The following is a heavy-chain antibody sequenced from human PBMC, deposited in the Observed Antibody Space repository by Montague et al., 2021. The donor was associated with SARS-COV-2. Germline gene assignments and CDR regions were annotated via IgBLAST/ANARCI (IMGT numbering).Heavy chain of an antibody. J-gene: IGHJ4*02. V-gene: IGHV4-59*12. CDR2: ISFTGKT. CDR1: GDSITNFY. Sequence: SETLSLTCSVSGDSITNFYWCWIQQPPGKGLEWIGCISFTGKTNFNPFFTSRITMSADTSKKQFSLKLNSVTAADTAIYFCARDRCDYRAGVQGTIVFWGQGTLVTVSS. CDR3: ARDRCDYRAGVQGTIVF. D-gene: IGHD4/OR15-4a*01.